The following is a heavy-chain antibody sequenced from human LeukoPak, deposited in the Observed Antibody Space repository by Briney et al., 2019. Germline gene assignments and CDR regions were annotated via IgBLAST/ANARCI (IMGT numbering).Heavy chain of an antibody. CDR2: IKPDGTET. CDR1: GFTFSNTW. V-gene: IGHV3-7*04. CDR3: ARGDYYDSSGYYFLDY. Sequence: GGSLRLSCAASGFTFSNTWMNWVRQTPGRGLEWVACIKPDGTETYYVDSVKGRFTISRDNAKNSLYLQMNSLRADDTAVYYCARGDYYDSSGYYFLDYWGQGTLVTVSS. D-gene: IGHD3-22*01. J-gene: IGHJ4*02.